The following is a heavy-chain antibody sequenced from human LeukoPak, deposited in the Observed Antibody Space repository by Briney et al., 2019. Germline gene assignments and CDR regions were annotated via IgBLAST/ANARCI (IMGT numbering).Heavy chain of an antibody. CDR1: GYRFTSYW. V-gene: IGHV5-51*01. CDR3: ARRSDRAFDI. CDR2: IYPGDPDT. Sequence: GESLKISLKGSGYRFTSYWIGWVRQMPGRGLEWMGIIYPGDPDTRYSQSFQGQVTISADRSISTAYLQWSSLKASDTAIYYCARRSDRAFDIWGQGTMVSVSS. J-gene: IGHJ3*02.